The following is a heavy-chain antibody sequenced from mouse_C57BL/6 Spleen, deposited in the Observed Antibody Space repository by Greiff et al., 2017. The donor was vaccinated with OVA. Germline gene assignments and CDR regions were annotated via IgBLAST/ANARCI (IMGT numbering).Heavy chain of an antibody. CDR1: GYTFTDHT. J-gene: IGHJ1*03. V-gene: IGHV1-78*01. CDR2: IYPRDGST. CDR3: ARRGPYYGRSYDWYYDV. D-gene: IGHD1-1*01. Sequence: QVQLQESDAELVKPGASVKISCKASGYTFTDHTIHWMKQRPEQGLEWIGYIYPRDGSTKYNEKFKGKATLTADKSSSTAYMQLNSLTSEDSAVYFCARRGPYYGRSYDWYYDVWGTGTTVTVSS.